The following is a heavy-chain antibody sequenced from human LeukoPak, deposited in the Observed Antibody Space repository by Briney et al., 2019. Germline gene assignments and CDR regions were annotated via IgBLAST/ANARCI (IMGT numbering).Heavy chain of an antibody. J-gene: IGHJ4*02. V-gene: IGHV3-7*01. D-gene: IGHD2-2*01. CDR1: RFTFSTYW. CDR2: IKQDGSEK. Sequence: GGSLRLSCAASRFTFSTYWMSWVRQAPGKGLEWVANIKQDGSEKYYVDSVKGRFTISRDNAKNSLYLQMNSLGAEDTAVYYCARDSYTSPDYWGQGTLVTVSS. CDR3: ARDSYTSPDY.